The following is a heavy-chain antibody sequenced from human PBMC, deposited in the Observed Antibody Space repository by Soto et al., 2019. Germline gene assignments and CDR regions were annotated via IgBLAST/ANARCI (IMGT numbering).Heavy chain of an antibody. CDR3: ARKYLVVPLHVIDY. CDR1: GFTFSSYG. Sequence: QVQLVESGGGVVQPGRSLRLSCAASGFTFSSYGMHWVRQAPGKGLEWVAVIWYDGSNKYYADSVKGRFTISRDNSKNMLHLPMTSLRAEGTAVYYCARKYLVVPLHVIDYWGQGALGTVAS. V-gene: IGHV3-33*01. J-gene: IGHJ4*02. D-gene: IGHD2-2*01. CDR2: IWYDGSNK.